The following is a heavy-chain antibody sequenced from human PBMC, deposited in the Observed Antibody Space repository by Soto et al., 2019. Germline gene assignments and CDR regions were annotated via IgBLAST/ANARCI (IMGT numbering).Heavy chain of an antibody. D-gene: IGHD3-9*01. V-gene: IGHV4-31*03. CDR2: IYYSGST. CDR3: AKDSTGSIDS. J-gene: IGHJ4*02. CDR1: GGSISSGGYY. Sequence: SETLSLTCTVSGGSISSGGYYWSWIRQHPGKGLEWIGYIYYSGSTYYNPSLKSRVTISVDTSKNQFSLKLSSVTAADTALYYCAKDSTGSIDSWGQGTLVTVSS.